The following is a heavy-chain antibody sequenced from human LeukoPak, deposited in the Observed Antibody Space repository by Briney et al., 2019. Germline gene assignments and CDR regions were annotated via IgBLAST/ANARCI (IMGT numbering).Heavy chain of an antibody. CDR3: ARDSTYDFWSGYLYYFDY. CDR2: INAGNGNT. CDR1: GYTFTSYA. V-gene: IGHV1-3*01. J-gene: IGHJ4*02. Sequence: ASVKVSCKASGYTFTSYAMHWVRQAPGQRLEWMGWINAGNGNTKYSQKFQGRVTITRDTSASTAYMELSSLRSEDTAVYYCARDSTYDFWSGYLYYFDYWGQGTLVTVSS. D-gene: IGHD3-3*01.